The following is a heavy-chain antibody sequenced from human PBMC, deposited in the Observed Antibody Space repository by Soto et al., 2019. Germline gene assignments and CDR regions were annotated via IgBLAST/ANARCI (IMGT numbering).Heavy chain of an antibody. CDR1: GSSISPYY. V-gene: IGHV4-59*01. Sequence: QVQLQESGPRLVKPSETLSLTCSVSGSSISPYYWTWLRQAPGKGLEWIGYLLYRGTATYNPAPKSRVAISLDTSKKQVSLRLSSVTAADTAVYYCAREKDRILGGYAFGYWGPGTMVTVSS. D-gene: IGHD1-26*01. CDR3: AREKDRILGGYAFGY. J-gene: IGHJ3*01. CDR2: LLYRGTA.